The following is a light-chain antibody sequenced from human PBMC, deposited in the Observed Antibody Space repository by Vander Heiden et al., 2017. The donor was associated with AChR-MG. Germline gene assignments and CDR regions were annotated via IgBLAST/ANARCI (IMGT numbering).Light chain of an antibody. CDR1: QRVTSSY. CDR2: GVS. J-gene: IGKJ1*01. CDR3: QQYFTSPWT. Sequence: EVVLTQSPGTLSLSPGERATLSCRASQRVTSSYLAWYQRKPGQAPRLLIYGVSSRATDIPDRFSGSGSGTDFTLTISRLEPEDFAVYYCQQYFTSPWTSGQGTKVEIK. V-gene: IGKV3-20*01.